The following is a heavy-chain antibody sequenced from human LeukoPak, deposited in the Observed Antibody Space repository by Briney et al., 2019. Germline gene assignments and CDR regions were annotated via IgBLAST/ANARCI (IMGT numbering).Heavy chain of an antibody. J-gene: IGHJ4*02. V-gene: IGHV3-53*01. CDR1: GFTVSSNY. D-gene: IGHD1-1*01. CDR2: IYSGGCT. Sequence: GGSLRLSCAASGFTVSSNYMSWVRQAPGKGLEWVSVIYSGGCTYYADSVKGRFTISRDNSKNTLYLQMNSLRADDTAVYYCAKTGNPPTGDYWGQGTLVTVSS. CDR3: AKTGNPPTGDY.